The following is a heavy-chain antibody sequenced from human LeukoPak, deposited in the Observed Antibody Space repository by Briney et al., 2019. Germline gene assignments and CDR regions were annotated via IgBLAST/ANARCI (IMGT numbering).Heavy chain of an antibody. CDR2: ISYTGIT. J-gene: IGHJ5*02. CDR1: GGSLSSSTYY. V-gene: IGHV4-39*07. D-gene: IGHD1-1*01. CDR3: APLLPQLWFHP. Sequence: SETLSLTCTVSGGSLSSSTYYGGWLRPPPGRGVAWIGSISYTGITYYHPSLKSRLTISVDTSKNQFSLKLSSVTAADTAVYFCAPLLPQLWFHPWGQGTLVSVSS.